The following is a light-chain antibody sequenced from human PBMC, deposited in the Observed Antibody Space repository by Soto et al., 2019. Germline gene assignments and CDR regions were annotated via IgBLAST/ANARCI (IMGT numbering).Light chain of an antibody. Sequence: DIVMTQSPDSLAVSLGERATINCTSSQSVLYSSNNKNYLAWYQQRPGQPPKLLIYWASTRESGVPDRFSGSGSGTDFTLTITSLQAEDVAVYYCQQYESTPLTFGQGTKLEIK. V-gene: IGKV4-1*01. J-gene: IGKJ2*01. CDR3: QQYESTPLT. CDR1: QSVLYSSNNKNY. CDR2: WAS.